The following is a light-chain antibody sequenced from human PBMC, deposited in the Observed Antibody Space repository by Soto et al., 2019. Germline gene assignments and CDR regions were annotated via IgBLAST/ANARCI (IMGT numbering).Light chain of an antibody. CDR2: GAS. V-gene: IGKV3-15*01. CDR3: QDYNNWPSYT. J-gene: IGKJ2*01. CDR1: QSVSSN. Sequence: EIVLTQSPSTLSVSPGERATLSCRASQSVSSNLAWYQEKPGQAPRLLIYGASTRAPGIPARFSGSGSGTGFTLTISSLLSEDFAVAYCQDYNNWPSYTFGQGTRVVSK.